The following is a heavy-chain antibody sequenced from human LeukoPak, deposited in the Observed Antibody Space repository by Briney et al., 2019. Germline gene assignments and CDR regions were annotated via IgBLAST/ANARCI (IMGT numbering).Heavy chain of an antibody. D-gene: IGHD5-18*01. J-gene: IGHJ6*03. CDR2: IYSGGNT. CDR3: AKVGAWIQRYYYYYYYMDV. V-gene: IGHV3-53*05. Sequence: QTGGSLRLSCTVSGFTVSSNSMSWVRQAPGKGLEWVSFIYSGGNTHYSDSVKGRFTISRDNSKNTLYLQMNSLRAEDTAVYYCAKVGAWIQRYYYYYYYMDVWGKGTTVTVSS. CDR1: GFTVSSNS.